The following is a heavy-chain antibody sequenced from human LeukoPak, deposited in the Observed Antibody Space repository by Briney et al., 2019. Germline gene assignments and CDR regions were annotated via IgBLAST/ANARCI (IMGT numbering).Heavy chain of an antibody. J-gene: IGHJ4*02. CDR2: ISYSGST. V-gene: IGHV4-59*12. D-gene: IGHD6-13*01. CDR1: GGSISGYY. Sequence: SETLSLTCTVSGGSISGYYWSWIRQPPGKGLEWVGYISYSGSTNYNPSLKSRVTISVDTSKNQFSLQLNSVTPEDTAVYYCAREYTSSWDYWGQGTLVTVSS. CDR3: AREYTSSWDY.